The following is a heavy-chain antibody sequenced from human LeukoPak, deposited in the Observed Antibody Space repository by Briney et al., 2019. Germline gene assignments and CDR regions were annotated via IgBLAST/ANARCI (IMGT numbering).Heavy chain of an antibody. CDR1: GFTFSSYW. V-gene: IGHV3-74*01. CDR2: IASDGSST. J-gene: IGHJ4*02. D-gene: IGHD4-23*01. Sequence: PGGSLRLSCGVSGFTFSSYWMNWVRQAPGKGLVWVSRIASDGSSTTYAVSVKGRFSISRDNAKNTLYLQMNSLRVEDTAVYYCARGRPHGNDYWGQGTLVTVSS. CDR3: ARGRPHGNDY.